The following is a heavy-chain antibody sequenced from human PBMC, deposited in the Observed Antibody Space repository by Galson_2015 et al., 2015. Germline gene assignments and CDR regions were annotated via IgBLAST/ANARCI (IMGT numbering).Heavy chain of an antibody. Sequence: ETLSLTCAVYGGPSSGYYWNWIRQPPGKGLEWIGEIDHSGSTNYNASLRSRVTMSVDTSKGQFSLEVSSVTAADTAVYYCARGARMAAYYVFWGQGTLVTVSS. CDR3: ARGARMAAYYVF. CDR1: GGPSSGYY. J-gene: IGHJ4*02. CDR2: IDHSGST. V-gene: IGHV4-34*01. D-gene: IGHD3-9*01.